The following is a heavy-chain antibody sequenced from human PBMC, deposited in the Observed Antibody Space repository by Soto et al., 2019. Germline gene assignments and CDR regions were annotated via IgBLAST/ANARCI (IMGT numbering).Heavy chain of an antibody. Sequence: GGSLRLSCAASGFTFRSYSMNWVRRAPGKGLEWVSYITSSSSTIYYADSVEGRFTISRDNAKNSLYLQMNSLRDEDTAVYYCARGTSSSWYRARGMDVWGQGTTVTVSS. CDR3: ARGTSSSWYRARGMDV. CDR1: GFTFRSYS. CDR2: ITSSSSTI. J-gene: IGHJ6*02. D-gene: IGHD6-13*01. V-gene: IGHV3-48*02.